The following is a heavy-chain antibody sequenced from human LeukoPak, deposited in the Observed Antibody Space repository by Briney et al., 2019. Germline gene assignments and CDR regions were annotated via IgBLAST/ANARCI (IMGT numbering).Heavy chain of an antibody. Sequence: ASVKVSCKASGYTFTSYGISWVRQAPGQGLEWMGWISAYNGNTNYAQKLQGRVTMTTDTSTSTAYMELRSLRSDDTAVYYCARGVRIVGATSAFDIWGQGTMVTVSS. CDR1: GYTFTSYG. D-gene: IGHD1-26*01. CDR2: ISAYNGNT. CDR3: ARGVRIVGATSAFDI. V-gene: IGHV1-18*01. J-gene: IGHJ3*02.